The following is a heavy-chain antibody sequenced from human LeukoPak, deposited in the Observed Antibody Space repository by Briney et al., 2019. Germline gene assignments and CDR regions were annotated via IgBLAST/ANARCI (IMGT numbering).Heavy chain of an antibody. Sequence: GESLKISCKGSGYSFTSYWIGGVRQMPGKGLEWMGIIYPGDSDTRYSPSFQGQVTISADKSISTAYLQWSSLKASDTAMYYCARQGSGYSSTYYYYMDVWGKGTTVTISS. CDR1: GYSFTSYW. CDR3: ARQGSGYSSTYYYYMDV. CDR2: IYPGDSDT. D-gene: IGHD5-18*01. V-gene: IGHV5-51*01. J-gene: IGHJ6*03.